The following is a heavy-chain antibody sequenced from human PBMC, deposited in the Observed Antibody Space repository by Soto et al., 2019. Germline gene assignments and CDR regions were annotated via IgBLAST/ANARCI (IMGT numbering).Heavy chain of an antibody. CDR1: GFTFSSYA. V-gene: IGHV3-23*01. Sequence: PGGSLRLSCAASGFTFSSYAMNWVRQAPGKGLEWVSTISGSGGSTYYADSVKGRFTIPRDNSRNTLYLQMNSLRADDTAVYYCATNSSGWSYFDYWGQGTLVTVYS. D-gene: IGHD6-19*01. CDR3: ATNSSGWSYFDY. J-gene: IGHJ4*02. CDR2: ISGSGGST.